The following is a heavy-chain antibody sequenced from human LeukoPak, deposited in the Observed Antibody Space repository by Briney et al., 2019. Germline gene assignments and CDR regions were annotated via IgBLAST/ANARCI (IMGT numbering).Heavy chain of an antibody. D-gene: IGHD5-24*01. V-gene: IGHV1-8*01. CDR2: MNPNSGNT. J-gene: IGHJ6*03. CDR1: GYTFTSYD. CDR3: ASGVEMATIYRYYYYYMDV. Sequence: ASVKVSCKASGYTFTSYDINWVRQATGQGLELMGWMNPNSGNTGYAQKGQGRVTMTRNTSRSTAYMELSSLRSEDTAVYYCASGVEMATIYRYYYYYMDVWGKGTTVTVSS.